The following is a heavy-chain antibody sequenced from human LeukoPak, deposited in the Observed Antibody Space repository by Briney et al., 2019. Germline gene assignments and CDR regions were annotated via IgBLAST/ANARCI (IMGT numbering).Heavy chain of an antibody. J-gene: IGHJ4*02. V-gene: IGHV3-21*04. Sequence: PGGSLRLSCAASGFTFSSYGMSWVRQAPGKGLEWVSSISSNSSYIYYADSVKGRFTISRDNAKNSLYLQMNSLRAEDTAVYYCARVSGSYYRGIDYWGQGTLVTVSS. CDR2: ISSNSSYI. CDR3: ARVSGSYYRGIDY. CDR1: GFTFSSYG. D-gene: IGHD1-26*01.